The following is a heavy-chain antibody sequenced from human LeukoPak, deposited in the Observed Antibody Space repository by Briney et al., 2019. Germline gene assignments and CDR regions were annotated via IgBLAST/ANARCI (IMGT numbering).Heavy chain of an antibody. CDR2: IWYDGSNK. Sequence: PGRSLRLSCAASGFTFSSYGMHWVRQAPGKGLEWVAVIWYDGSNKYYADSVKGRFTIFRDNSKNTLYLQMNSLRAEDTAVYYCAREIQDAFDIWGQGTMVTVSS. J-gene: IGHJ3*02. CDR1: GFTFSSYG. CDR3: AREIQDAFDI. V-gene: IGHV3-33*01.